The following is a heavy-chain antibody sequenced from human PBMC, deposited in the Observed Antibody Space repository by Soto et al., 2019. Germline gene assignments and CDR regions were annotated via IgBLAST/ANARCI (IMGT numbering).Heavy chain of an antibody. CDR3: AKAGVPATDAPNGMDV. CDR1: GFTFSSYA. D-gene: IGHD2-2*01. J-gene: IGHJ6*02. CDR2: ISGSGGST. Sequence: EVQLVESGGGLVQPGGSLRLSCAASGFTFSSYAMSWVRQAPGKGLEWVSAISGSGGSTYYADSVKGRFTIPRDNSKNTLYLQMNSLSAEDTAVYYCAKAGVPATDAPNGMDVWGQGTTVTVSS. V-gene: IGHV3-23*04.